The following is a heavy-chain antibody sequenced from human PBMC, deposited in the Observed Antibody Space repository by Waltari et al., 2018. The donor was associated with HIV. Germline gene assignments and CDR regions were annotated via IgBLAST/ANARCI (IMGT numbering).Heavy chain of an antibody. CDR1: GFTFSSYE. CDR3: AGATYSSIV. D-gene: IGHD6-19*01. Sequence: EVQLVESGGGLVQPGGSLRLSCAASGFTFSSYEMNWVRQAPGKGLEWVSYISSSGSTIYYADSVKGRFTISRDNAKNSLYLQMNSLRAEDTAVYYCAGATYSSIVWGQGTMVTVSS. V-gene: IGHV3-48*03. J-gene: IGHJ3*01. CDR2: ISSSGSTI.